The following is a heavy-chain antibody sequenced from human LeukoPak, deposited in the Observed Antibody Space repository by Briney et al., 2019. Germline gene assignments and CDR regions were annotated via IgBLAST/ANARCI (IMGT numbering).Heavy chain of an antibody. J-gene: IGHJ4*02. CDR3: ARAEDGYGSSSSLDY. Sequence: PGGSLRLSCAASGFTFSSHWMHWVRQAPGKGLVWVSRINSDGSSTSYADSVKGRFTISRDNAKNTLYLQMNSLRAEDTAVYYCARAEDGYGSSSSLDYWGQGTLVTVSS. D-gene: IGHD6-13*01. V-gene: IGHV3-74*01. CDR2: INSDGSST. CDR1: GFTFSSHW.